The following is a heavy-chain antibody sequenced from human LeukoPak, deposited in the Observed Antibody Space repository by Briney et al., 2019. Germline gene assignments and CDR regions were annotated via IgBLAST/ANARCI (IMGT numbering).Heavy chain of an antibody. V-gene: IGHV3-33*01. J-gene: IGHJ1*01. CDR3: ARDEGDSSGYYPGL. D-gene: IGHD3-22*01. Sequence: GGSLRLSCAASGFTLSNYGMPWVRQAPGKGLEWMAAIWHDGSRKYYAESVKGRFTISRDNARNTVYVQMDSLRAEDTAVYYCARDEGDSSGYYPGLWGQGTLVTVSS. CDR1: GFTLSNYG. CDR2: IWHDGSRK.